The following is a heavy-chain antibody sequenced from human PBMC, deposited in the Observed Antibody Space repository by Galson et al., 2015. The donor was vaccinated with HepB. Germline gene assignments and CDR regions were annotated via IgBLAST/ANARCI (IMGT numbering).Heavy chain of an antibody. V-gene: IGHV1-18*04. Sequence: SCKASGYTFTTHYMHWLRQAPGQGLEWMGWISANSGNTNYAENFQGRVTSTRDTPTSTAYLDLRSRRSDDTATYYRARDRDYRFVYWGQGTLVNVCS. J-gene: IGHJ4*02. CDR2: ISANSGNT. CDR3: ARDRDYRFVY. D-gene: IGHD3-16*02. CDR1: GYTFTTHY.